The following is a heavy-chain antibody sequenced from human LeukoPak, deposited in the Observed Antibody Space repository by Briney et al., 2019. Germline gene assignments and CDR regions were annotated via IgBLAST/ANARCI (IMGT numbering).Heavy chain of an antibody. J-gene: IGHJ4*02. Sequence: GGSLRLSSAASGFTFSSYAMSWVRQAPGKGLDWVSTISGSGSSTYYVDSVKGRFTISRDNSKNTVYLQMNSLRAEDTAVYYCAKGTQPSRRDGYGASDYWGQGTLVTVSS. CDR3: AKGTQPSRRDGYGASDY. D-gene: IGHD5-24*01. CDR1: GFTFSSYA. CDR2: ISGSGSST. V-gene: IGHV3-23*01.